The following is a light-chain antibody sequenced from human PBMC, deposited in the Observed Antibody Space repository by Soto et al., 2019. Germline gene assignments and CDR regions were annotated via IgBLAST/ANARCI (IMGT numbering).Light chain of an antibody. CDR3: LQFNSYPYT. CDR2: AAS. Sequence: DIQMTQSPSSLSASVGDRVTITCRASQSISSYLNWYQQKPGKAPKLLIYAASSLQSGVPSRFSGSGSGTEFTLTISNLQPEDFATYFCLQFNSYPYTFGQGTKLEIK. V-gene: IGKV1-17*02. CDR1: QSISSY. J-gene: IGKJ2*01.